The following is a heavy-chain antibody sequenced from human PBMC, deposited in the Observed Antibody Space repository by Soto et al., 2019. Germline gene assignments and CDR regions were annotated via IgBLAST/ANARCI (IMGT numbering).Heavy chain of an antibody. J-gene: IGHJ4*02. Sequence: QVRLIQSGPEMMQPGASVRVSCTASGFTALSYAFHWVRQAPGQGPEWLGWLNGGVDGTSYSQRLQGRVTISRDTSTNTGYLEVESLTSEDTAVYYCAREVKGVTSFDYWGQGTLVTVSS. CDR3: AREVKGVTSFDY. CDR2: LNGGVDGT. CDR1: GFTALSYA. D-gene: IGHD3-10*01. V-gene: IGHV1-3*01.